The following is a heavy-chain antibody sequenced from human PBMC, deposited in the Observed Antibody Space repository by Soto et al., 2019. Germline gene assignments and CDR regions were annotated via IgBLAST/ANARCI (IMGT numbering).Heavy chain of an antibody. CDR3: AQEVGERDIVATGYFDY. Sequence: SETLSLTCTVSGGSISSGDYYWSWIRQPPGKGLEWIGYIYYSGSTYYNPSLKSRVTISVDTSKNQFSLKLSSVTAADTAVYYCAQEVGERDIVATGYFDYWGQGTLVTVSS. J-gene: IGHJ4*02. CDR2: IYYSGST. CDR1: GGSISSGDYY. V-gene: IGHV4-30-4*01. D-gene: IGHD5-12*01.